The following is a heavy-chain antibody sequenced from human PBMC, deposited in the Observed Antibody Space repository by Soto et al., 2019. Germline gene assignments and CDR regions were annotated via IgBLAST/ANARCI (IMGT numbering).Heavy chain of an antibody. CDR2: IYTSGST. CDR1: GGSISSYY. CDR3: ARDEYSGSYWGPSYFDY. Sequence: SETLSLTCTVSGGSISSYYWSWIRQPAGKGLEWIGRIYTSGSTNYNPSLKSRVTMAVDTSKNQFSLKLSSVTAPDPAVYYCARDEYSGSYWGPSYFDYWGQGTLVTASS. D-gene: IGHD1-26*01. J-gene: IGHJ4*02. V-gene: IGHV4-4*07.